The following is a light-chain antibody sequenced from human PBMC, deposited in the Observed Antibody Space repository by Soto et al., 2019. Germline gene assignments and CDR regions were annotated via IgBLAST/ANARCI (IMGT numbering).Light chain of an antibody. Sequence: EIVLTQSPATLSLSPGERATLSCRASQSVGSYLAWYQQKPGQAPRLLIYDASNRATGIPAGFSGSGSGTDFTLTISSLEPEDFAVYYCQQRRNWPLTFGGGTKVEIK. V-gene: IGKV3-11*01. J-gene: IGKJ4*01. CDR1: QSVGSY. CDR2: DAS. CDR3: QQRRNWPLT.